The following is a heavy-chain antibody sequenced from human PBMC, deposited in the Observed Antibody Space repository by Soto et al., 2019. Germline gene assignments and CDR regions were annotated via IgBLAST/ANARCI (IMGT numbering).Heavy chain of an antibody. Sequence: EVQLLESGGGSVQPWWSLKLSCAVSGFSISEYGVTWVRQPPGKGLYWVSGFSGGRGGTFYADSVRGRFTISRDDSRNMVYLQIDSLGVEDTAVYYCVNWNGVGDYWGQGPLVTVS. J-gene: IGHJ4*02. CDR1: GFSISEYG. CDR2: FSGGRGGT. D-gene: IGHD1-1*01. CDR3: VNWNGVGDY. V-gene: IGHV3-23*01.